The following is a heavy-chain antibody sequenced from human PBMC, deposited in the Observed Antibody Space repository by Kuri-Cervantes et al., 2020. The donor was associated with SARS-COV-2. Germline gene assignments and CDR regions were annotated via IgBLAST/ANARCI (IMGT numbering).Heavy chain of an antibody. CDR2: MYSGRST. J-gene: IGHJ4*02. V-gene: IGHV3-53*01. D-gene: IGHD3-10*01. Sequence: ETLSLTCAASGITVSTNYMNWVRQAPGKGLEWLSVMYSGRSTYYADSVKGRFTISRDNSKNTLYLQMNSLRAEDTAVYYCAKAVDPGDSGTPQDFDYWGQGTLVTVSS. CDR1: GITVSTNY. CDR3: AKAVDPGDSGTPQDFDY.